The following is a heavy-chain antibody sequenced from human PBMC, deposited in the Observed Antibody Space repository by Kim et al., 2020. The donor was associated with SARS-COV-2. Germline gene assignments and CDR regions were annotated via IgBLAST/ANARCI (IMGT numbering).Heavy chain of an antibody. CDR3: ARAPATYPARGLYGY. CDR2: ISAHNGNT. D-gene: IGHD2-2*01. V-gene: IGHV1-18*01. J-gene: IGHJ4*02. Sequence: ASVKVSCKASGYTFTEYGISWVRQAPGQGLEWMGWISAHNGNTNYAQKLRGRVTMTTDTSTSTAYMELRSLRSDDTAVYYCARAPATYPARGLYGYWGQGTLVIVSS. CDR1: GYTFTEYG.